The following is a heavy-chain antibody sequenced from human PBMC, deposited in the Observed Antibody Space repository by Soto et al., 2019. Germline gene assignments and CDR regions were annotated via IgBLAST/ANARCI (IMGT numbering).Heavy chain of an antibody. CDR2: IYYSGST. CDR1: GGTIRSYD. Sequence: SETQSLTCTVSGGTIRSYDWSWIRQPPGKGLEWIGYIYYSGSTNYNPSLKSRVTISVDTSKNQFSLKLSSVTAADTAVYYCARQSFYGDYVDYWGQGTLVTVSS. D-gene: IGHD4-17*01. CDR3: ARQSFYGDYVDY. V-gene: IGHV4-59*08. J-gene: IGHJ4*02.